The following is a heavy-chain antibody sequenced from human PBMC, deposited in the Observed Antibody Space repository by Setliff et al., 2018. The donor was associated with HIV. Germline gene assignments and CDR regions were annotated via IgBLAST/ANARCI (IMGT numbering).Heavy chain of an antibody. CDR1: GYSISSGYY. CDR3: ARVRQVSDYGDYDYYFDY. CDR2: IYHSGTT. J-gene: IGHJ4*02. D-gene: IGHD4-17*01. Sequence: SETLSLTCAVSGYSISSGYYWGWIRQPPGKGLEWVGSIYHSGTTYYNPSLKSRVTISVDTSKNQSSLRLSSVAAGDTAVYYCARVRQVSDYGDYDYYFDYWGQGALVTVSS. V-gene: IGHV4-38-2*01.